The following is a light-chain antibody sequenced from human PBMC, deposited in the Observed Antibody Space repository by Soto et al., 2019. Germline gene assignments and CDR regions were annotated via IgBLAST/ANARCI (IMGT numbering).Light chain of an antibody. CDR3: SSYTSRDTRV. Sequence: QSALTQPASVSGSPGQSITISCTGTSSDVGGYNFVSWYQQHPDKAPKLMVYEVTKRPSGVSDRFSGSKPGNTASLTISGLQAEDEADYYCSSYTSRDTRVFGTGTKLTVL. CDR1: SSDVGGYNF. V-gene: IGLV2-14*01. J-gene: IGLJ1*01. CDR2: EVT.